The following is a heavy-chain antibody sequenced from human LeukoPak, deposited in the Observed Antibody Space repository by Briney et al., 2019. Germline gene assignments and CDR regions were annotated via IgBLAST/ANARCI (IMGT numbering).Heavy chain of an antibody. V-gene: IGHV4-34*01. Sequence: SETLSLTCAVYGGSFSGYYWSWIRQPPGKGLEWIGEINHSGSTYYNPSLKSRVTISVDTSKNQFSLKLSSVTAADTAVYYCARDNRWELAVFDYWGQGTLVTVSS. D-gene: IGHD1-26*01. CDR3: ARDNRWELAVFDY. CDR1: GGSFSGYY. CDR2: INHSGST. J-gene: IGHJ4*02.